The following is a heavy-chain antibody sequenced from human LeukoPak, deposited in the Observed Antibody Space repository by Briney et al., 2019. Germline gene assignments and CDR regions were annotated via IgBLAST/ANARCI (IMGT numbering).Heavy chain of an antibody. D-gene: IGHD2-2*01. CDR3: ARVRHSTHCSSTSCSGTFDY. CDR1: GGSISSGDYY. J-gene: IGHJ4*02. Sequence: SQTLSLTCTVSGGSISSGDYYWSWIRQPPGKGLEWIGYIYYSGSTYYNPSLKSRVTISVDTSKNQFSLKLSSVTAADTAVYYCARVRHSTHCSSTSCSGTFDYWGQGTLVTVSS. CDR2: IYYSGST. V-gene: IGHV4-30-4*08.